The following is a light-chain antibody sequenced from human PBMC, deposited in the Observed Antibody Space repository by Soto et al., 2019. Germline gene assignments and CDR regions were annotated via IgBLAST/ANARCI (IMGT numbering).Light chain of an antibody. Sequence: EIVLTQSPATLPLSPGERATLSCRASQTVSSSLAWYQQEPGQAPRLLIYEASNRATGIPARFSGSGSGADFTLTISSLEPEDFALYYCQQHINWPLTFGGGTKVDIK. CDR2: EAS. CDR1: QTVSSS. J-gene: IGKJ4*01. V-gene: IGKV3-11*01. CDR3: QQHINWPLT.